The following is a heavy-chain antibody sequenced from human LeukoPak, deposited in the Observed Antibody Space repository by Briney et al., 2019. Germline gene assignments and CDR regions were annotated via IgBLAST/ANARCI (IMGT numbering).Heavy chain of an antibody. D-gene: IGHD3-22*01. V-gene: IGHV4-59*01. J-gene: IGHJ4*02. Sequence: PSETLSLTCSVSGGSISGYCWNWIRLPPGKGLEWIGYIYCTGSTNYNPSLQSRVTISGDTSKKQFSLKLTSLTAADTAVYYCARGSYSFDSSSSPLGPLFDSWGQGTLVTVSS. CDR3: ARGSYSFDSSSSPLGPLFDS. CDR1: GGSISGYC. CDR2: IYCTGST.